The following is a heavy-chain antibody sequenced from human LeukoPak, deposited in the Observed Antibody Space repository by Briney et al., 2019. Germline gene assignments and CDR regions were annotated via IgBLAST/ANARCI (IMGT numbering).Heavy chain of an antibody. Sequence: GGSLRLSCAASGFTFSSYAMSWVRQAPGKGLEWVSAISGSGGSTYYADSVKGRSTISRDNSKNTLYLQMISLRAEDTAVYYCAKGLNRYSSGWYSDFGYWGQGILVTVSS. J-gene: IGHJ4*02. D-gene: IGHD6-19*01. CDR3: AKGLNRYSSGWYSDFGY. CDR1: GFTFSSYA. CDR2: ISGSGGST. V-gene: IGHV3-23*01.